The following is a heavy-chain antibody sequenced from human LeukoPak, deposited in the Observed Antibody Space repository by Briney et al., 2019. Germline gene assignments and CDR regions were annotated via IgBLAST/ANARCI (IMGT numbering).Heavy chain of an antibody. D-gene: IGHD2-2*03. CDR2: ISNDGSKK. J-gene: IGHJ4*02. V-gene: IGHV3-30*18. CDR1: GFTFSPYA. Sequence: GRSVRLSCAAPGFTFSPYAMHWVRQAPGKGLEWVALISNDGSKKYYADSVKGRFIISRDNSKNTLDLQMNSLRAEDTAVYYCAKDGYCSSTSCYPNHFDSWGQASLLTVSS. CDR3: AKDGYCSSTSCYPNHFDS.